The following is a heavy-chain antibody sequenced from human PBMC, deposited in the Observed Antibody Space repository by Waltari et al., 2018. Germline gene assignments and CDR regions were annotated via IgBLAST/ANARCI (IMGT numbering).Heavy chain of an antibody. CDR3: AREIYGGNSRPFDY. V-gene: IGHV4-59*01. CDR1: GGSISSYF. J-gene: IGHJ4*02. D-gene: IGHD2-21*02. CDR2: IYYNGAT. Sequence: QVQLHESGPGLVKPSETLSLPCSVSGGSISSYFWHWIRQPPGKGLEWIGYIYYNGATNYNPSLRSRLTISVDTAENQFSLRLSSVTTADTAVYYCAREIYGGNSRPFDYWGQGTLATVSS.